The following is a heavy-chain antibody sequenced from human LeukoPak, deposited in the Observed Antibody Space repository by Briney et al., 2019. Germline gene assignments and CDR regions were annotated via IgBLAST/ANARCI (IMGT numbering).Heavy chain of an antibody. Sequence: SETLSLTCTVSGGSISSYYWSWIRQPPGKGLEWIGYIYYSGSTNYNPSLKSRVTISVDTSKNQFSLKLSSVTAADTAVYYCARQMTAYDCGDPKKLPDIWGQGTMVTVSS. CDR2: IYYSGST. J-gene: IGHJ3*02. CDR3: ARQMTAYDCGDPKKLPDI. CDR1: GGSISSYY. D-gene: IGHD4-17*01. V-gene: IGHV4-59*08.